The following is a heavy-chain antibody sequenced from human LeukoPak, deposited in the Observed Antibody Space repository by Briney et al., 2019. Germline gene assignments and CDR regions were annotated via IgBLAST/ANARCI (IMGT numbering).Heavy chain of an antibody. J-gene: IGHJ2*01. D-gene: IGHD3-22*01. CDR1: GGSISSSSYY. Sequence: LETLSLTCTVSGGSISSSSYYWGWIRQPPGKGLEWIGSIYYSGSTYYNPSLKSRVTISVDTSKNQFSLKLSSVTAADTAVYYCARPVGDYYDSSGYYSGWYFDLWGRGTLVTVSS. CDR2: IYYSGST. V-gene: IGHV4-39*07. CDR3: ARPVGDYYDSSGYYSGWYFDL.